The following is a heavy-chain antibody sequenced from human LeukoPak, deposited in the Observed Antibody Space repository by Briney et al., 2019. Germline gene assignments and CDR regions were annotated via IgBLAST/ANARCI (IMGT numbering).Heavy chain of an antibody. CDR2: IYYSGST. CDR1: GGSISSSSYY. CDR3: ARLPTGIAVAGGANWFDP. J-gene: IGHJ5*02. V-gene: IGHV4-39*07. Sequence: SETLSLTCTVSGGSISSSSYYWGWIRQPPGKGLEWIGSIYYSGSTYYNPSLKSRVTISVDTSKNQFSLKLSSVTAADTAVYYCARLPTGIAVAGGANWFDPWGQGTLVTVSS. D-gene: IGHD6-19*01.